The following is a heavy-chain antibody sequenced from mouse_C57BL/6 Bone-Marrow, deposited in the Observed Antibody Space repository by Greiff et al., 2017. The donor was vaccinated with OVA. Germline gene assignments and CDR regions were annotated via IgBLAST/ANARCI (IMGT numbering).Heavy chain of an antibody. V-gene: IGHV1-15*01. D-gene: IGHD2-5*01. Sequence: VQLQQSGAELVRPGASVTLSCKASGYTFTDYEMHWVKQTPVHGLEWIGAIDPETGGTAYNQKFKGKAILTADKSSSTAYMELRSLTSEDCAVYYCTRGYSNYYAMDYWGQGTSVTVSS. CDR3: TRGYSNYYAMDY. CDR1: GYTFTDYE. CDR2: IDPETGGT. J-gene: IGHJ4*01.